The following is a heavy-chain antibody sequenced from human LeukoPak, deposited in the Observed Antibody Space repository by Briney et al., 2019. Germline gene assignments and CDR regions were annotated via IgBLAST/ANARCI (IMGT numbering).Heavy chain of an antibody. CDR3: AQKAPYSPGYSQH. Sequence: SETLSLTCTVSGGSITSYYWSWIRQPPGKGLEWIGYIYHSGTTNYNPSLKSRVTISVDTSETQFSLRLSSVTAADTAVYYCAQKAPYSPGYSQHWGQGTLVTVSS. V-gene: IGHV4-59*01. CDR2: IYHSGTT. J-gene: IGHJ1*01. CDR1: GGSITSYY. D-gene: IGHD2-15*01.